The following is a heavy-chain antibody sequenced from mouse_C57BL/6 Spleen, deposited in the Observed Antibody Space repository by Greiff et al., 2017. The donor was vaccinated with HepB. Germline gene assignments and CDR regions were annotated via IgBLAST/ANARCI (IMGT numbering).Heavy chain of an antibody. CDR1: GYAFSSSW. D-gene: IGHD2-5*01. J-gene: IGHJ2*01. V-gene: IGHV1-82*01. CDR2: IYPGDGDT. CDR3: ARAPYSN. Sequence: VQLQQSGPELVKPGASVKISCKASGYAFSSSWMSWVKQRPGKGLEWIGRIYPGDGDTNYNGKFKGKATLTADKSSSTAYMQLSSLTSEDSAVYFCARAPYSNWGQGTTLTVSS.